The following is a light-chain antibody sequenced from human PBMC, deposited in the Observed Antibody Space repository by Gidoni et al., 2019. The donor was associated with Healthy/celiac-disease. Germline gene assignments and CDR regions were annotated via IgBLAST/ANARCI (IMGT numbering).Light chain of an antibody. CDR3: QAWDSSRYV. CDR2: QDS. J-gene: IGLJ1*01. V-gene: IGLV3-1*01. Sequence: SYELTQPPSVSVSPGQTATITCSGAKLGDRYACWYQQKPGQYPVLVIYQDSKRPSGIPERFSGSNSGNTATLTISGTQAMDEADYYCQAWDSSRYVFGTGTKVTVL. CDR1: KLGDRY.